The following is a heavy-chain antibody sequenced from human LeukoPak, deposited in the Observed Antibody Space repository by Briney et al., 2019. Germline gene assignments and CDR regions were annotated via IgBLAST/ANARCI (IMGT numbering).Heavy chain of an antibody. J-gene: IGHJ6*02. CDR2: ISYDGSNK. CDR3: ARQGPTTVTTRNYYYYGMDV. Sequence: GGSLRLSCAASGFTFSSYAMHWVRQAPGKGLEWVAVISYDGSNKNYADSVKGRFTISRDNSKNTLYLQMNSLKASDTAMYYCARQGPTTVTTRNYYYYGMDVWGQGTTVTVSS. CDR1: GFTFSSYA. V-gene: IGHV3-30-3*01. D-gene: IGHD4-17*01.